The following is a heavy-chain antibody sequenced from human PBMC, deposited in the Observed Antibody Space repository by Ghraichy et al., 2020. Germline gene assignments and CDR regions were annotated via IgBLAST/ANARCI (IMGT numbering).Heavy chain of an antibody. J-gene: IGHJ4*02. CDR2: ISAYNGNT. CDR1: GYTFTSYG. CDR3: ARDQEPYSSSSRSVDY. Sequence: ASVKVSCKASGYTFTSYGISWVRQAPGQGLEWMGWISAYNGNTNYAQKLQGRVTMTTDTSTSTAYMELRSLRSDDTAVYYCARDQEPYSSSSRSVDYWGQGTLVTVSS. D-gene: IGHD6-6*01. V-gene: IGHV1-18*04.